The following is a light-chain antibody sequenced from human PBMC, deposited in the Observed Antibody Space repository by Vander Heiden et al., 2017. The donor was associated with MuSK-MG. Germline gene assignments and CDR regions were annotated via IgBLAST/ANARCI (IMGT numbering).Light chain of an antibody. CDR3: QAWDSSTVV. V-gene: IGLV3-1*01. J-gene: IGLJ2*01. Sequence: SYELTQPPSVSVSPGLPASITCSGDKLGDKYACWYQQKPGQSPVLVIYQDSKRSAGMPERFSGSNAGNTATLTISGTQAMDEADYYCQAWDSSTVVFGGGTKLTVL. CDR2: QDS. CDR1: KLGDKY.